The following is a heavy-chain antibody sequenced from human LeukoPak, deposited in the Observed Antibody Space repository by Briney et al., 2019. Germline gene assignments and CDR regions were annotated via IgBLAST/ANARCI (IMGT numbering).Heavy chain of an antibody. D-gene: IGHD6-19*01. V-gene: IGHV5-51*01. CDR1: GDTFTRYW. Sequence: GESLKISCKGSGDTFTRYWIAWVRQLPGKGLEWMAIMNPGDADATYSPSFQGQVTVSVDKSVSTAYLQWSSLRAADTAIYYCARRPTSGQYYFDEWGQGTLVTVPS. CDR2: MNPGDADA. J-gene: IGHJ4*02. CDR3: ARRPTSGQYYFDE.